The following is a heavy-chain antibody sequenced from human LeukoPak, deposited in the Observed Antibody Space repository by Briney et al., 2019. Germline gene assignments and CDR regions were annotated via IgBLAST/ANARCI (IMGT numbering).Heavy chain of an antibody. D-gene: IGHD5-18*01. J-gene: IGHJ6*03. CDR2: IYYSGST. CDR3: ARTTEGGYTYDYFYYYFMDV. CDR1: GGSISSYY. V-gene: IGHV4-59*01. Sequence: SETLSLTCTVSGGSISSYYWSWIRQPPGKGLEGIGYIYYSGSTNYNPSLKSRVTISVDMSKNQFSLKLSSVTAADTAVYYCARTTEGGYTYDYFYYYFMDVWGKGTTVTISS.